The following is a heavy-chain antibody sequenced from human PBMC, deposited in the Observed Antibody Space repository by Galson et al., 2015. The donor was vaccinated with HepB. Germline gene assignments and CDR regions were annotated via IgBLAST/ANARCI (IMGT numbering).Heavy chain of an antibody. V-gene: IGHV1-69*13. CDR2: IIPIFGTA. CDR3: AGDLTYYDILSLAYGLDV. J-gene: IGHJ6*02. D-gene: IGHD3-9*01. CDR1: GGTFSSYA. Sequence: SVKVSCKASGGTFSSYAISWVRQAPGQGLEWMGGIIPIFGTANYTQNFQGRVTITADESTSTAYMELSSLKSEDTAVYYCAGDLTYYDILSLAYGLDVWGQGTTVTVSS.